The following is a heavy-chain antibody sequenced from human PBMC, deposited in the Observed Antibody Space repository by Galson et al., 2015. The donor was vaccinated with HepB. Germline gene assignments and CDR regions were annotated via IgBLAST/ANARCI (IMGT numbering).Heavy chain of an antibody. Sequence: SLRLSCAASGFTFSYYAMSWVRQAPGKGLEWISAITPSGDNTYSADSMKGRFTISRDNSRTTLFLQMNSLRADDTAIYFCAKVFPEKVDGWYRQALYYFDSWGQGTRVTVSS. D-gene: IGHD6-19*01. CDR2: ITPSGDNT. CDR3: AKVFPEKVDGWYRQALYYFDS. J-gene: IGHJ4*02. V-gene: IGHV3-23*01. CDR1: GFTFSYYA.